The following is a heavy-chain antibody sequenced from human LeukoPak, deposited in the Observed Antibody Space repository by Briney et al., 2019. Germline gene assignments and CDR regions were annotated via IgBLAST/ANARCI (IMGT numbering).Heavy chain of an antibody. V-gene: IGHV3-23*01. D-gene: IGHD3-3*01. CDR1: GFTFTSCG. Sequence: GGSLRLSCAASGFTFTSCGMSWVRQAPGKGPEWVSTISGSGGSTYYADSVKGRFTISRDNSENTLSLQMDSLRAEDTAVYYCAKPDYDFWSGYGLQHWGQGTLVTVSS. CDR2: ISGSGGST. CDR3: AKPDYDFWSGYGLQH. J-gene: IGHJ1*01.